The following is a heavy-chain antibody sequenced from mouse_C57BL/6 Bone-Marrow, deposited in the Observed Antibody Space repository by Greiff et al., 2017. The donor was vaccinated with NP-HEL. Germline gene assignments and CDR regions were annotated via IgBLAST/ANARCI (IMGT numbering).Heavy chain of an antibody. V-gene: IGHV5-6*02. CDR1: GFTFSSYG. CDR3: ARHYYSDYCDY. Sequence: DVMLVESGGDLVKPGGSLKLSCAASGFTFSSYGMSWVRQTPDKRLEWVATISSGGSYTYYPDSVKGRFTISRDNAKNTLYLQMSSLKSEDTAMYYCARHYYSDYCDYGGQGTTLTVSS. J-gene: IGHJ2*01. CDR2: ISSGGSYT. D-gene: IGHD2-12*01.